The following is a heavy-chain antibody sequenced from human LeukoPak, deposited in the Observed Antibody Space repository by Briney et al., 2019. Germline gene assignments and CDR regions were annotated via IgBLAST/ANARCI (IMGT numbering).Heavy chain of an antibody. CDR1: EFIFSCYW. V-gene: IGHV3-7*01. CDR2: IKQDGSEK. CDR3: ARDGFVGAADY. Sequence: GGSLRLSCAASEFIFSCYWMNWVRQAPGKGLEWVANIKQDGSEKQYVDSVRGRFTISRDNAKNSLYLQMNSLRVEDTAVYYCARDGFVGAADYWGQGTLVTVSS. D-gene: IGHD6-13*01. J-gene: IGHJ4*02.